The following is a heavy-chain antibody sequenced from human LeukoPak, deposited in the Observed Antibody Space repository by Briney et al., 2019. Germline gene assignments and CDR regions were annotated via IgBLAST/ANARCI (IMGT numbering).Heavy chain of an antibody. V-gene: IGHV1-18*01. CDR1: GYTFTSYG. J-gene: IGHJ6*04. CDR2: ISAYNGNT. Sequence: GASVKVSCKASGYTFTSYGISWVRQAPGQGLEWVGWISAYNGNTNYAQKLQGRVTMTTDTSTSTAYMELRSLRSDDTAVYYCARVVAPLLWFGEPPHGLDVWGKGTTVTVSS. D-gene: IGHD3-10*01. CDR3: ARVVAPLLWFGEPPHGLDV.